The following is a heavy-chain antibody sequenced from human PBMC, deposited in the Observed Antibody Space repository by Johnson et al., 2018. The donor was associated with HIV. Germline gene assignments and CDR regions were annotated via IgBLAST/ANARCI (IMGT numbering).Heavy chain of an antibody. CDR2: MWYDGSKK. D-gene: IGHD6-13*01. CDR1: GFTFSSYG. CDR3: AREMAIAAAGHDAFDI. Sequence: QVQLVESGGGVVQPGRSLRLSCAASGFTFSSYGMHWVRQAPGKGLEWVAGMWYDGSKKDYADSVKGRFTISRDNSKNTLHLQMNSRRAEDTAVYYCAREMAIAAAGHDAFDIWGQGTMVTVSS. J-gene: IGHJ3*02. V-gene: IGHV3-33*01.